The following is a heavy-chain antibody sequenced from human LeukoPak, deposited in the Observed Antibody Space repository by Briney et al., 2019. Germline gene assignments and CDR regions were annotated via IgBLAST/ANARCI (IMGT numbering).Heavy chain of an antibody. D-gene: IGHD5-18*01. J-gene: IGHJ5*02. CDR3: ARGSTANA. CDR1: GGSFSGYY. CDR2: INHSGST. V-gene: IGHV4-34*01. Sequence: SETLSLTCAVYGGSFSGYYWSWIRQPPGKGLEWIGEINHSGSTNYNPSLKSRVTISVDTSKNQLSLKLSPVTAADTAVYYCARGSTANAWGQGTLVTVSS.